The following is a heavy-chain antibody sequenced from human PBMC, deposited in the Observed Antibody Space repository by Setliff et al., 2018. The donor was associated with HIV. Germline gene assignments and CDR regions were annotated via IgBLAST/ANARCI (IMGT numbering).Heavy chain of an antibody. CDR3: ARGYASGSGSYYYDF. CDR2: MNPYSGNS. Sequence: WASVKVSCKPSGYTFATYDINWVLQAAGQGLVWMGWMNPYSGNSGYAQRFHGRLTMTRDTSRGTAHMELSSLRYDDTAVYYCARGYASGSGSYYYDFWGQGTLVTVSS. CDR1: GYTFATYD. V-gene: IGHV1-8*02. J-gene: IGHJ4*02. D-gene: IGHD2-15*01.